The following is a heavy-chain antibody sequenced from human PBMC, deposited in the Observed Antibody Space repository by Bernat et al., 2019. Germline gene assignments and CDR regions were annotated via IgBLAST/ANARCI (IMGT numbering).Heavy chain of an antibody. CDR1: GFTSSSYA. Sequence: EVQLLESGGGLVQPGGSLRLSCAASGFTSSSYAMSWVRQAPGKGLEWVSAISGSGGSTYYADSVKGRFTISRDNSKNTLYLQMNSLRAEDTAVYYCASPLYYYDSSGYYLDYWGQGTLVTVSS. CDR2: ISGSGGST. CDR3: ASPLYYYDSSGYYLDY. V-gene: IGHV3-23*01. D-gene: IGHD3-22*01. J-gene: IGHJ4*02.